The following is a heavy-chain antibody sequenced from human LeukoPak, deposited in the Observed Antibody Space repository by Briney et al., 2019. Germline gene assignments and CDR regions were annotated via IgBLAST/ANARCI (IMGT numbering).Heavy chain of an antibody. D-gene: IGHD2-15*01. CDR1: GFTLSTYG. J-gene: IGHJ4*02. CDR2: IRYDGSDK. V-gene: IGHV3-30*02. CDR3: AKDLDCSGGTCHKAFDC. Sequence: GGSLRLSCVASGFTLSTYGMHWVLQAPGKGLEWVAFIRYDGSDKCYGDSVKGRFTTSRDNSKNTLYLQMIRLRVEDTAVYYCAKDLDCSGGTCHKAFDCWGQGTLVTVSS.